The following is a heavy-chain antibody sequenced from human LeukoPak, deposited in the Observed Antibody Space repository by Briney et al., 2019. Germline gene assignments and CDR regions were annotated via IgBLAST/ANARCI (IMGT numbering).Heavy chain of an antibody. Sequence: GGSLRLSCATSGFIFSSDSMIWVRQAPGKGLEWVSSISSTGAYIYYADSVKGRFTISRDNSKNTLYLQMNSLRAEDTAVYYCAKKTYYYDSSGYYLDYWGQGTLVTVSS. J-gene: IGHJ4*02. CDR3: AKKTYYYDSSGYYLDY. CDR1: GFIFSSDS. V-gene: IGHV3-21*01. CDR2: ISSTGAYI. D-gene: IGHD3-22*01.